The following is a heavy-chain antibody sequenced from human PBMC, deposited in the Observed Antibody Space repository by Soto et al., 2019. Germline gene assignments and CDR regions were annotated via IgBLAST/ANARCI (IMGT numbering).Heavy chain of an antibody. J-gene: IGHJ4*02. CDR1: GFTFSDAW. CDR3: VTDRLN. Sequence: GGSLRLSCAASGFTFSDAWMSWARQAPGKGLEWVGRIKRKTDGGKTDFAAPVKGRFTISRDDSGNTLYLQMSSLKTEDTAVYYCVTDRLNWGGGTLVTVSS. V-gene: IGHV3-15*01. CDR2: IKRKTDGGKT.